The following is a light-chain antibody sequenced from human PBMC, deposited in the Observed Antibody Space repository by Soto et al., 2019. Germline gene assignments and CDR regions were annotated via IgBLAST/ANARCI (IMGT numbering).Light chain of an antibody. Sequence: EIVLTQSPVTLSVSPGERVTLSCRASQSVSGSYLAWYQQTPGQAPRLLIYGASSRATGIPDRFSGSGSGTDFTLTITRLEPEDFAVYYCQQYGSSPRTFGQGTKV. J-gene: IGKJ1*01. V-gene: IGKV3-20*01. CDR1: QSVSGSY. CDR3: QQYGSSPRT. CDR2: GAS.